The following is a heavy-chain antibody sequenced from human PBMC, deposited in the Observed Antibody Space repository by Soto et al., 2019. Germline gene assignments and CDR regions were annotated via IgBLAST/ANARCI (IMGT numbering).Heavy chain of an antibody. J-gene: IGHJ4*02. CDR3: AKDLGFWTGINFDY. V-gene: IGHV3-23*01. D-gene: IGHD2-8*02. Sequence: GGSLRLSCAASGFTFDNTAMSWVRQAPGKGLEWVSGISGSGGLIYYGDSVKGRFTISRDNSKNTLSLQLNNLRAEDTAVYYCAKDLGFWTGINFDYWGQGALVTVSS. CDR2: ISGSGGLI. CDR1: GFTFDNTA.